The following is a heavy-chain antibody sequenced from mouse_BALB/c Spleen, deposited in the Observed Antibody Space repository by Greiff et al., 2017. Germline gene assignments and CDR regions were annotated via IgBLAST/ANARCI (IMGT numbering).Heavy chain of an antibody. CDR2: INPSNGRT. CDR1: GYTFTSYW. Sequence: QVQLQQPGAELVKPGASVKLSCKAPGYTFTSYWMHWVKQRPGQGLEWIGEINPSNGRTNYNEKFKSKATLTVDKSSSTAYMQLSSLTSEDSAVYYCARGGGDYWGQGTSVTVSS. CDR3: ARGGGDY. J-gene: IGHJ4*01. V-gene: IGHV1S81*02.